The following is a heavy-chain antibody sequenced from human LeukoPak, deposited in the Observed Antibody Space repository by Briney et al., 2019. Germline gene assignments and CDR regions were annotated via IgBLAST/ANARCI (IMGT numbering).Heavy chain of an antibody. CDR2: ITNSGDFV. D-gene: IGHD1-26*01. V-gene: IGHV3-11*01. CDR3: AREARATPDF. J-gene: IGHJ4*02. Sequence: GGSLRLSCAASGLRFSGHYMSWIRQAPGKGLEWISYITNSGDFVNYADSVKGRFTISRDNAKNSLYLQMNSLRAEDTAVYYCAREARATPDFWGQGTVVTVSS. CDR1: GLRFSGHY.